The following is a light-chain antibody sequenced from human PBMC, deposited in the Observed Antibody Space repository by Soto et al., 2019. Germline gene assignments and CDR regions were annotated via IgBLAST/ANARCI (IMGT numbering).Light chain of an antibody. V-gene: IGKV1D-16*01. CDR1: QGVSDW. Sequence: DIQMTQSPSSVSASVGDSVTTTCRASQGVSDWVAWYQQKPGEAPKLLIYGSSSLLSGVPSRFSGTRSGTDFTLTISSLQPEDFATYYCQHYNSYSEAFGQGTKVDIK. CDR3: QHYNSYSEA. J-gene: IGKJ1*01. CDR2: GSS.